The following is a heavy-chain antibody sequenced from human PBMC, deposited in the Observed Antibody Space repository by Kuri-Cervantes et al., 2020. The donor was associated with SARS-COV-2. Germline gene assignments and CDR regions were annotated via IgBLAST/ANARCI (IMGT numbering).Heavy chain of an antibody. J-gene: IGHJ4*02. Sequence: GGSLRLSCAASGFTFSSYTMSWVRQAPGKGLEWVSAISGSGGSTYYADSVKGRFTISRDNSKNTLYLQMNSLRAEDTAVYYCARDMNPNYDFWSGYSLNYFDYWGQGTLVTVSS. CDR2: ISGSGGST. CDR3: ARDMNPNYDFWSGYSLNYFDY. V-gene: IGHV3-23*01. CDR1: GFTFSSYT. D-gene: IGHD3-3*01.